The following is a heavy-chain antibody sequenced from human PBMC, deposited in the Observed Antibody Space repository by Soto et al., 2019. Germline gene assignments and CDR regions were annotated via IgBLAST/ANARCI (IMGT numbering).Heavy chain of an antibody. D-gene: IGHD6-13*01. CDR2: IWYDGSNK. V-gene: IGHV3-33*06. J-gene: IGHJ6*02. CDR1: GFTFSSYG. CDR3: AKEGAAGTYYYGMDV. Sequence: GGSLRLSCAASGFTFSSYGMHWVRQAPGKGLEWVAVIWYDGSNKYYADSVKGRFTISRDNSKNTLYLQMNSLRAEDTAVYYCAKEGAAGTYYYGMDVWGQGTTVTVSS.